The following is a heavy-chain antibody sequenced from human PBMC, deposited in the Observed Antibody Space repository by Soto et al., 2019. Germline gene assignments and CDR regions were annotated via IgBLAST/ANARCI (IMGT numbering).Heavy chain of an antibody. Sequence: PSETLSLTCAVYGGSFSGYYWSWIRQPPGKGLEWIGEINHSGSTNYNPSLKSRVTISVDTSKNQFSLKLSSVTAADTAVYYCARGAMVRGVIIVYYYYGMDVWGQGTTVT. V-gene: IGHV4-34*01. CDR3: ARGAMVRGVIIVYYYYGMDV. CDR2: INHSGST. CDR1: GGSFSGYY. D-gene: IGHD3-10*01. J-gene: IGHJ6*02.